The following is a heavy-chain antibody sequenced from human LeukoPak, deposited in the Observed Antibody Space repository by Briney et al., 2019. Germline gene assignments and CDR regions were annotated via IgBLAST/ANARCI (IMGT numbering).Heavy chain of an antibody. CDR2: ISAYNGNT. V-gene: IGHV1-18*01. CDR3: ARDGNSGSYHDAFDI. Sequence: ASVKVSCKASGYTFTSYGISWVRQAPGQGLEWMGWISAYNGNTNYAQKLQGRVTMTTDTSTSTAYMELRSLRSDDTAVYYCARDGNSGSYHDAFDIWGQGTMVTVSS. J-gene: IGHJ3*02. D-gene: IGHD1-26*01. CDR1: GYTFTSYG.